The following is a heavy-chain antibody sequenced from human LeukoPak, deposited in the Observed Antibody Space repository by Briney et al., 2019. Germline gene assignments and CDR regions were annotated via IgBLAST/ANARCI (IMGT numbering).Heavy chain of an antibody. V-gene: IGHV3-23*01. Sequence: GESLRLSCAASGFTFNSYDMTWIRQAPGKGLEWVSHVSGSGGITYYADSVKGRFTIFRDNSKNTLYLQMNSLRAEDTAVYYCAKTTAGNSSGRNPGWPVDYWGQGTLVTVSS. D-gene: IGHD6-19*01. CDR1: GFTFNSYD. J-gene: IGHJ4*02. CDR3: AKTTAGNSSGRNPGWPVDY. CDR2: VSGSGGIT.